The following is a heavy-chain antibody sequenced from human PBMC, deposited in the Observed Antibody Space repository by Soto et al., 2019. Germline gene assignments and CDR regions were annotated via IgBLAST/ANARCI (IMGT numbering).Heavy chain of an antibody. CDR3: QRGASRLDT. J-gene: IGHJ5*02. CDR1: GASISSYY. D-gene: IGHD1-26*01. CDR2: IYTSATT. V-gene: IGHV4-4*07. Sequence: SETLSLTCPVSGASISSYYWIWIRQPAGKGLEWIGRIYTSATTDYNPSLKSRLTMSLDTSKNQFPLKLTSVTAADTAVYYCQRGASRLDTGRQGTVVTVAS.